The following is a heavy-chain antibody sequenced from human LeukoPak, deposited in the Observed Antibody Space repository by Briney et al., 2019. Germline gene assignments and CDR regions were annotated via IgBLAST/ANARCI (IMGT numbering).Heavy chain of an antibody. CDR3: ARDNGGSDIVAPTYDY. J-gene: IGHJ4*02. CDR2: ISSSSSYI. CDR1: GFTFSSYS. V-gene: IGHV3-21*01. D-gene: IGHD5-12*01. Sequence: GGSLRLSCAASGFTFSSYSMNWVRQAPGKGLEWVSSISSSSSYIYYADSVKGRFTISRDNAKNSLYLQMNSLRAEDTAVYYCARDNGGSDIVAPTYDYWGQGTLVTVSP.